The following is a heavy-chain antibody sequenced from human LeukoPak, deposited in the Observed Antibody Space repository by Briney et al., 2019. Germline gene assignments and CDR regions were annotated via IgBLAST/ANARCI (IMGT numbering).Heavy chain of an antibody. CDR2: ISSSSSYI. J-gene: IGHJ3*02. V-gene: IGHV3-21*01. D-gene: IGHD2/OR15-2a*01. CDR1: GFTFSRYS. CDR3: ARKYDKHAFDI. Sequence: GGSLRLSCAASGFTFSRYSMNWGRQAPGKGMEWFSSISSSSSYIYYAASVKGRFTISRDNAKTSLYLQMNSLRAEDTAVYYCARKYDKHAFDIWGQGTMVTVSS.